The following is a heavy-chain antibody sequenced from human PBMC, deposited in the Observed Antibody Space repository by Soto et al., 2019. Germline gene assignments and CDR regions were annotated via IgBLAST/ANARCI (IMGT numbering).Heavy chain of an antibody. Sequence: QVQLVQSGAEVKKPGASVKVSCKASGYTFTSYDINWVRQATGQGLEWMGWMNPNSGNTGYAQKFQGRVTMTRNTSISTAYLELSSVRSEDTAVYYCARCFLNPQYCDGLCDFDYWGQGTMVTVSS. CDR3: ARCFLNPQYCDGLCDFDY. CDR2: MNPNSGNT. D-gene: IGHD3-9*01. V-gene: IGHV1-8*01. CDR1: GYTFTSYD. J-gene: IGHJ4*02.